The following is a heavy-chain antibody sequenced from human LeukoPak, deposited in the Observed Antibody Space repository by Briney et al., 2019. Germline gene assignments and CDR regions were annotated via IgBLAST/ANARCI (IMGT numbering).Heavy chain of an antibody. Sequence: ASVKVSCKASGYTFTSYDINWVRQATGQGLEWMGWMNPNSGNTGYAQKFQGRVAITRNTSIGTAYMELSSLRSEDTAVYYCARDNYQYSSSRVRWFDPWGQGTLVTVSS. J-gene: IGHJ5*02. V-gene: IGHV1-8*03. CDR3: ARDNYQYSSSRVRWFDP. CDR2: MNPNSGNT. CDR1: GYTFTSYD. D-gene: IGHD6-6*01.